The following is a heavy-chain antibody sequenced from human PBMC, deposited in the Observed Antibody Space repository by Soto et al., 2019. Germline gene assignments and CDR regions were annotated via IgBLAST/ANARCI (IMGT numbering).Heavy chain of an antibody. CDR2: ISYDGSNK. D-gene: IGHD3-3*01. Sequence: QVQLVESGGGVVQPGRSLRLSCAASGFTFSSYGMHWVRQAPGKGLEWVSVISYDGSNKYYADSVKGRFTISRDNSKNALDLPMYILRSVDRSVYYCAKDGILRFLEWLYESYYYIDLWGTGTTVTVSS. J-gene: IGHJ6*03. CDR1: GFTFSSYG. CDR3: AKDGILRFLEWLYESYYYIDL. V-gene: IGHV3-30*18.